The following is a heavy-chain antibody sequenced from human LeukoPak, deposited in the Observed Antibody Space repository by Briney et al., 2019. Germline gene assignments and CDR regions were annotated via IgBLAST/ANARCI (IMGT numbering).Heavy chain of an antibody. CDR2: INHSGST. V-gene: IGHV4-34*01. J-gene: IGHJ6*03. Sequence: SETLSLTCTVSGGSISTYYWSWIRQPPGKGLEWIGEINHSGSTNYNPSLKSRVTISVDTSKNQFSLKLSSVTAADTAVYYCARGPMYSSGWYPPYYYYYVDVWGKGTTVTVSS. CDR1: GGSISTYY. CDR3: ARGPMYSSGWYPPYYYYYVDV. D-gene: IGHD6-19*01.